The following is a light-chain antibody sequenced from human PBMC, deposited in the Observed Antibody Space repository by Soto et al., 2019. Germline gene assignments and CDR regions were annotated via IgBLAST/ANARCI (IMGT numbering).Light chain of an antibody. CDR2: EVY. V-gene: IGLV2-14*01. CDR3: SSYTTRSTSL. CDR1: SSDIGTYDQ. J-gene: IGLJ1*01. Sequence: QSARTQPASVSGSPGQSITISCTGTSSDIGTYDQVSWYQQHPGKAPQLIIYEVYNRASGLSNRFSGSKSGNTASLTISGLQAEDESDYYSSSYTTRSTSLFGTGTNVTVL.